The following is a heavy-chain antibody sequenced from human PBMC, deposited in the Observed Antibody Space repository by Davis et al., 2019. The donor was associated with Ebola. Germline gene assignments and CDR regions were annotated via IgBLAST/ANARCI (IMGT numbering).Heavy chain of an antibody. CDR3: AREFNYYDSSAAAAAFDI. J-gene: IGHJ3*02. Sequence: SETLSLTCTVSGGSISSGGYYWSWIRQHPGKGLEWIGYIYYSGSTYYNPSLKSRVTISVDTSKNQFSLKLSSVTAADTAVYYCAREFNYYDSSAAAAAFDIWGQGTMVTVSS. CDR1: GGSISSGGYY. D-gene: IGHD3-22*01. CDR2: IYYSGST. V-gene: IGHV4-31*03.